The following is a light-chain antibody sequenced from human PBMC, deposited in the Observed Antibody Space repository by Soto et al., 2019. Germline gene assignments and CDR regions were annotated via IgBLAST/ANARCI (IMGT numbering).Light chain of an antibody. Sequence: QMAPCAYPRSGSVRARVTITCRSSQGISNYLAWYRHKPGEAPSLLIYTASTLHGGVPSRFSGSGSGTEFTLTISSLQPDDFATYYCQQSTSYSEAFGQGTKVDIK. CDR1: QGISNY. J-gene: IGKJ1*01. CDR2: TAS. V-gene: IGKV1-16*01. CDR3: QQSTSYSEA.